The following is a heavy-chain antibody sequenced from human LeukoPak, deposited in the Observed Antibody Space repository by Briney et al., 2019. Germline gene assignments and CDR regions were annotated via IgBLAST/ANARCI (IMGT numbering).Heavy chain of an antibody. V-gene: IGHV3-23*01. CDR1: GFTFSSYA. J-gene: IGHJ4*02. D-gene: IGHD6-13*01. Sequence: GGSLRLSCAASGFTFSSYAMSWVRQAPGKGLEWVSAISGSGGSTYYADSVKGRFTISRDNSKNTLYLQVNSLRAEDTAVYYCAKDPRAAADFTGDYWGQGTLVTVSS. CDR3: AKDPRAAADFTGDY. CDR2: ISGSGGST.